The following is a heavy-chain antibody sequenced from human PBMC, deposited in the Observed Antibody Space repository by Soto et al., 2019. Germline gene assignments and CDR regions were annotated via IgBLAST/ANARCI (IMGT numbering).Heavy chain of an antibody. V-gene: IGHV1-69*02. D-gene: IGHD4-17*01. J-gene: IGHJ3*02. CDR3: ARGLQGGYGGNSFGDAFDI. CDR1: GGTFSSYT. Sequence: QVQLVQSGAEVKKPGSSVKVSCKASGGTFSSYTISWVRQAPGQGLEWMGRIIPILGIANYAQKFQGRVTITADKSTSTAYMELSSLRSEDTAVYYCARGLQGGYGGNSFGDAFDIWGQGTMVTVSS. CDR2: IIPILGIA.